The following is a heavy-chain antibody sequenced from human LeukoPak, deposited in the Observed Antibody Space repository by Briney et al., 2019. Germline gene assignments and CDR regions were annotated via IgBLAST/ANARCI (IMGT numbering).Heavy chain of an antibody. D-gene: IGHD2-2*01. V-gene: IGHV1-46*01. CDR2: INPSGGST. Sequence: ASVKVSCKASGYTFTSYYMHWLRQAPGQGLEWMGIINPSGGSTSYAQKFQGRVTMTKDTSTSTVYMELSSLRSEDTAVYYCAREIPAAFSIYYYYYGMDVWGQGTTVTVSS. J-gene: IGHJ6*02. CDR3: AREIPAAFSIYYYYYGMDV. CDR1: GYTFTSYY.